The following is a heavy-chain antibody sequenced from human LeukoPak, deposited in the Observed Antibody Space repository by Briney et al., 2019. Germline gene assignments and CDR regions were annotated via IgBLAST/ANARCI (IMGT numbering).Heavy chain of an antibody. J-gene: IGHJ4*02. D-gene: IGHD6-13*01. CDR3: ARVGQQLAFDY. CDR2: INDDGSFT. V-gene: IGHV3-74*01. Sequence: GGSLRLSCAASGITFSGAWMHWVRQAPGKGLVWVSRINDDGSFTKYANSVKGRFTISRDNSKNTLYLQMNSLRAEDTAVYYCARVGQQLAFDYWGQGTLVTVSS. CDR1: GITFSGAW.